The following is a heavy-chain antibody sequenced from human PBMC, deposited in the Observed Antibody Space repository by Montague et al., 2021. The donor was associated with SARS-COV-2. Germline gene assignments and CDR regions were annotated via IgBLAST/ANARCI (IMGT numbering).Heavy chain of an antibody. D-gene: IGHD1-26*01. CDR1: GDSVSHDF. V-gene: IGHV4-59*02. J-gene: IGHJ4*02. Sequence: SETLSLTCTVSGDSVSHDFWTWIRQPPGKGLEWIGYVYYSRSSSYNPSLRCRVSIAVDTSKNQFSLRLSTVTAADTAIYYCVRDPAPSGSGTFYDYWGQGTLVAGSS. CDR2: VYYSRSS. CDR3: VRDPAPSGSGTFYDY.